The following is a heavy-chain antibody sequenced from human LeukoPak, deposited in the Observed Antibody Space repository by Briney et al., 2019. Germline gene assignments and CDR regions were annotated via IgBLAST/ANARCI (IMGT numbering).Heavy chain of an antibody. CDR2: TYHSGST. V-gene: IGHV4-4*02. CDR3: ANILGYCSSTSCYKEDY. CDR1: GGSISSSNW. J-gene: IGHJ4*02. D-gene: IGHD2-2*02. Sequence: SGTLSLTCAVSGGSISSSNWWSWVRQPPGKGLEWIGETYHSGSTNYNPSLKSRVTISVDKSKNQFSLKLSSVTAADTAVYYCANILGYCSSTSCYKEDYWGQGTLVTVSS.